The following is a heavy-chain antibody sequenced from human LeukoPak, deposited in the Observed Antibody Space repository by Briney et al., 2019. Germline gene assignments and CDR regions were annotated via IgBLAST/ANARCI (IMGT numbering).Heavy chain of an antibody. Sequence: ASVKVSCKASGYSFTGYFIHWGRQAPGQGLEWMGCIDPNSGDTKYAQKFQGRVSMPRVTSTRTAYMELSRLRSDDTAVYFCARSGSTGYSPDYWGQGTLVTVSS. J-gene: IGHJ4*02. CDR3: ARSGSTGYSPDY. V-gene: IGHV1-2*02. CDR2: IDPNSGDT. D-gene: IGHD3-22*01. CDR1: GYSFTGYF.